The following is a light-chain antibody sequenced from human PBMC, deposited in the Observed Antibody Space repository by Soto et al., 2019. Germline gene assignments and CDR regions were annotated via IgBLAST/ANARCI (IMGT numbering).Light chain of an antibody. J-gene: IGKJ3*01. V-gene: IGKV1-5*03. CDR3: QQVNSYPFT. CDR2: KAS. Sequence: DIQMTQSPSTLSACVGDRVTITCRATQTIDRWLAWYQHKPGTAPKLLIYKASSLESGVPSRFTGSGSGTEFTLTISSLQPEDLATYYCQQVNSYPFTFGPGTKVD. CDR1: QTIDRW.